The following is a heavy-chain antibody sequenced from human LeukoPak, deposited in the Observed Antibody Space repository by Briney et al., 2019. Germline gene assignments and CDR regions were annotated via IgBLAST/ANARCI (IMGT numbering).Heavy chain of an antibody. CDR1: GFTFSSYD. J-gene: IGHJ4*02. V-gene: IGHV3-13*01. CDR2: IGTAGDT. D-gene: IGHD3-22*01. CDR3: ARVNYDSSGYYNDY. Sequence: GGSLRLSCAASGFTFSSYDMHWVRQATGKGLEWVSAIGTAGDTYYPGSVKGRFTISRENAKNSLYLQMNSLRAGDTAVYYCARVNYDSSGYYNDYWGQGTLVTVSS.